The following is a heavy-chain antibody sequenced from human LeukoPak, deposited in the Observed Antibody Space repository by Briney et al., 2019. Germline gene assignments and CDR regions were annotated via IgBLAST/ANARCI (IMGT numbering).Heavy chain of an antibody. CDR1: VGSISSYY. J-gene: IGHJ4*02. V-gene: IGHV4-39*07. Sequence: SETLSLTCTVSVGSISSYYWGWIRQPPGKGLEWIGSIYYSGSTYYNPSLKSRVTISVDTSKNQFSLKLSSVTAADTAVYYCARRQLGYYEVYWGQGTLVTVSS. CDR2: IYYSGST. CDR3: ARRQLGYYEVY. D-gene: IGHD3-22*01.